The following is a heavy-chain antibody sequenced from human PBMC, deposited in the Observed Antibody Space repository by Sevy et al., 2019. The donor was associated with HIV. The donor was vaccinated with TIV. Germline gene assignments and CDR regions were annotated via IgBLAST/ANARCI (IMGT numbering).Heavy chain of an antibody. V-gene: IGHV3-30-3*01. Sequence: GGSLRLSCAASGFTFSSYAMHWVRQAPGKGLEWVAVISYDGSNKYYADSVKGRFTISRDNSKNTLYLQMNSLRAEDTAVYYRARDPHFNYDFWSGFSLRPYFDYWGQGTLVTVSS. CDR3: ARDPHFNYDFWSGFSLRPYFDY. J-gene: IGHJ4*02. CDR2: ISYDGSNK. D-gene: IGHD3-3*01. CDR1: GFTFSSYA.